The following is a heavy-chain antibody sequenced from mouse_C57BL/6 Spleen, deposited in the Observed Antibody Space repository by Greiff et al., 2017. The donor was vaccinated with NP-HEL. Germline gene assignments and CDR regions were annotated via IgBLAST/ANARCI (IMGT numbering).Heavy chain of an antibody. CDR1: GYTFTSYW. D-gene: IGHD4-1*01. Sequence: QVQLKQPGAELVRPGSSVKLSCKASGYTFTSYWMHWVKQRPIQGLEWIGNIDPSDSETHYNQKFKDKATLTVDKSSSTAYMQLSSLTSEDSAVYYCASGGELGPYWGQGTTLTVSS. CDR2: IDPSDSET. V-gene: IGHV1-52*01. J-gene: IGHJ2*01. CDR3: ASGGELGPY.